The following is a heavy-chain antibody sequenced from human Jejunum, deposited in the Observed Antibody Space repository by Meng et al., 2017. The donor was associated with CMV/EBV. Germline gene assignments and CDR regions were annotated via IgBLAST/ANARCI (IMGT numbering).Heavy chain of an antibody. V-gene: IGHV1-46*04. CDR3: SRGPYYYESSGYYGGQSNWFDP. CDR1: YF. Sequence: YFLHWMQQAPRQGLEWMGIINPSSGSTTYARKLQGRVTMTREPSTSTFYMELSSLTSEDTAVYFCSRGPYYYESSGYYGGQSNWFDPWGQGTLVTVSS. CDR2: INPSSGST. D-gene: IGHD3-22*01. J-gene: IGHJ5*02.